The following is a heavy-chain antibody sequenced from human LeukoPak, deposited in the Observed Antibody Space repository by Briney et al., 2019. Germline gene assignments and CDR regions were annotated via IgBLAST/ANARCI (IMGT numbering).Heavy chain of an antibody. D-gene: IGHD2-2*01. CDR1: GGTFSSYV. CDR3: ARALLRYCSSTSCYWFDP. V-gene: IGHV1-69*13. J-gene: IGHJ5*02. Sequence: GASVKVSCKASGGTFSSYVISWVRQAPGQGLEWMGGIIPIFGTANYAQKFQGRVTITADESTSTAYMELSGLRSEDTAVYYCARALLRYCSSTSCYWFDPWGQGTLVTVSS. CDR2: IIPIFGTA.